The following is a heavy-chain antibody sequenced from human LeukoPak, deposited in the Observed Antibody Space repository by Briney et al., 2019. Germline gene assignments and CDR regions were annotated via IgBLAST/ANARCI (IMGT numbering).Heavy chain of an antibody. Sequence: GGSLRLSCAASGFTFSSYAMSWVRQAPGKGLEWVSAISGSGGSTYYADSVKGRFTISRDNSKNTLYLQMNSLRAEDTAVYYCAKDEGDYVWGSYRRYLDYWGQGTLVTVSS. CDR3: AKDEGDYVWGSYRRYLDY. V-gene: IGHV3-23*01. CDR1: GFTFSSYA. CDR2: ISGSGGST. D-gene: IGHD3-16*02. J-gene: IGHJ4*02.